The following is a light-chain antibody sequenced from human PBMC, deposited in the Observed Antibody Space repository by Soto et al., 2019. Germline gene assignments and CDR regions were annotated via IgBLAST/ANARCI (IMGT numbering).Light chain of an antibody. CDR3: EQYGSSPRWT. V-gene: IGKV3-20*01. CDR2: GAS. J-gene: IGKJ2*02. CDR1: RSVTSNL. Sequence: NEWTQSPGTLSLSPGERATLSCRASRSVTSNLVARYQPKPGQAPRLLVYGASTRAIDIPERFSGSGSGTDFSLTINRLEPEDFAVYFCEQYGSSPRWTFGQGTKVEIK.